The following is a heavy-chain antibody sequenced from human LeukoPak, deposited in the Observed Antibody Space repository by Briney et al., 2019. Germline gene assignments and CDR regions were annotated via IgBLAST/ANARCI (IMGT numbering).Heavy chain of an antibody. CDR2: MSSSGSSI. V-gene: IGHV3-48*03. J-gene: IGHJ4*02. CDR3: ARMYYHDSSDYYWAPDY. Sequence: GGSLRLSCAASGFPFSSYEMNWVRQAPGKGLEWVSHMSSSGSSIYYADSVKGRFTISRDNAKNTLYLQMNSLRAEDTAVYFCARMYYHDSSDYYWAPDYWGQGTLVTVSS. D-gene: IGHD3-22*01. CDR1: GFPFSSYE.